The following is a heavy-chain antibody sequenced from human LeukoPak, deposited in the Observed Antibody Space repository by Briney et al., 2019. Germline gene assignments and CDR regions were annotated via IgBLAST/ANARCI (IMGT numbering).Heavy chain of an antibody. D-gene: IGHD3-10*01. CDR3: ARGGSGSYFSWLDP. CDR2: INPNSGGT. J-gene: IGHJ5*02. Sequence: GASXKVSCKASGYTFTGYYIHWVRQAPGQGRECGGWINPNSGGTSYAQKFQGRVTITRDTYIRTAYIERSKERSDDTAVYYCARGGSGSYFSWLDPWGQGTLVTVSS. CDR1: GYTFTGYY. V-gene: IGHV1-2*02.